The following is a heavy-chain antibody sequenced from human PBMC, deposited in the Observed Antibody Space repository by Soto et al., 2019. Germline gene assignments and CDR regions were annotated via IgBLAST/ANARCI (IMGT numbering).Heavy chain of an antibody. CDR2: INPSGGST. CDR3: ARVRRSSGLYYGF. CDR1: GYPFTSYY. D-gene: IGHD3-22*01. V-gene: IGHV1-46*01. Sequence: DSVQVSCTASGYPFTSYYMHWVRQAPGQGLEWMGIINPSGGSTSYAQKFQGRVTMTRDTSTSTVYMELSSLRSEDTAVYYCARVRRSSGLYYGFWGQGPWVTLSS. J-gene: IGHJ4*02.